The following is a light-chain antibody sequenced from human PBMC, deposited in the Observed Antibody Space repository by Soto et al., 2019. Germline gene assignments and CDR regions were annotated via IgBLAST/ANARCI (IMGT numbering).Light chain of an antibody. CDR1: QDISNY. J-gene: IGKJ4*01. CDR3: QKYDIAPRT. Sequence: DIPMTRSPSSLSASVGDRVTITCRASQDISNYLAWYQQRPGKVPKLLIYAASTLQSGVPSRFSGSGSGTDFTLTISSLQPEDVATYYCQKYDIAPRTFGGGTKVEIK. CDR2: AAS. V-gene: IGKV1-27*01.